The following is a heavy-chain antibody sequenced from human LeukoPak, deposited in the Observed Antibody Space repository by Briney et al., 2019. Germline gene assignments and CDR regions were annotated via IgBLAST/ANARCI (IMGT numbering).Heavy chain of an antibody. CDR1: GGSISSYY. J-gene: IGHJ3*02. CDR2: IYTSGST. Sequence: SETLSLTCTVSGGSISSYYWSWIRQPAGKGLEWIGRIYTSGSTNYNPSLKSRVTMSVDTSKNQFSLKLSSVTAADTAVYYCARNYYDSSGLFPTGAFDIWGQGTMVTVSS. CDR3: ARNYYDSSGLFPTGAFDI. V-gene: IGHV4-4*07. D-gene: IGHD3-22*01.